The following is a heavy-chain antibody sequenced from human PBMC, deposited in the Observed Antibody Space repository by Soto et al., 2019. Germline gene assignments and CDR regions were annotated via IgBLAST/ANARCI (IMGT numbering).Heavy chain of an antibody. J-gene: IGHJ4*02. CDR3: ARGNDKYFVDY. Sequence: QVQLQESGPGLVKPSETLSLTCTVSGGSISSYYWSWIRQPPGKGLEWIGYIYYSGSTNYNPSLKRRVTISVDTSKNQFSLKLSSVAAADTAVYYCARGNDKYFVDYWGQGTLVTVSS. CDR2: IYYSGST. D-gene: IGHD1-1*01. V-gene: IGHV4-59*01. CDR1: GGSISSYY.